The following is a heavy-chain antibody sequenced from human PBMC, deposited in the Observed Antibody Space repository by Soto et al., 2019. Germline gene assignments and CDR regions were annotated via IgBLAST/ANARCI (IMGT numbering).Heavy chain of an antibody. CDR3: ARRSSSSLGSLFDP. CDR1: GVSISSSTYY. V-gene: IGHV4-39*01. Sequence: SETLSLTCTVSGVSISSSTYYWDWIRQPPGKGLEWIGAMYYTGNKNYNPSLESRVTMSVDTSKNQFSLKLSSVTPTDTAVYYCARRSSSSLGSLFDPWGRG. D-gene: IGHD6-6*01. J-gene: IGHJ5*02. CDR2: MYYTGNK.